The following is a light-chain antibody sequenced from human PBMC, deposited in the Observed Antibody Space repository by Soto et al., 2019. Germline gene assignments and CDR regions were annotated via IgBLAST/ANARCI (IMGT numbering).Light chain of an antibody. CDR2: GAS. V-gene: IGKV3-20*01. J-gene: IGKJ4*01. CDR3: QQYGYSPLT. CDR1: QSVSSSY. Sequence: EIVLTQSPGTLSLSPGERSTLSCRASQSVSSSYLAWYQQKPGQAPRLLIYGASSRATGIPDRFSGSGSGTDFTLTISRLEPEDFAGYYCQQYGYSPLTFGGGTKVEIK.